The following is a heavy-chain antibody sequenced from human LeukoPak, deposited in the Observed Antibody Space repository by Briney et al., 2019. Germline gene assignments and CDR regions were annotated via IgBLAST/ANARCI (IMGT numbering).Heavy chain of an antibody. CDR3: ARDSVLLWFGELVPYGMDV. CDR2: ISYDGSNK. CDR1: GFTFSSYA. D-gene: IGHD3-10*01. J-gene: IGHJ6*02. Sequence: GGSLRLSCAASGFTFSSYAMHWVRQAPGKGLEWVAVISYDGSNKYYADSVKGRFTIPRDNSKNTLYLQMNSLRAEDTAVYYCARDSVLLWFGELVPYGMDVWGQGTTVTVSS. V-gene: IGHV3-30-3*01.